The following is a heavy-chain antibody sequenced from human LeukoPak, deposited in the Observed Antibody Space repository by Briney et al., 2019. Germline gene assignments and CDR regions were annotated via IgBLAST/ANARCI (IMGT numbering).Heavy chain of an antibody. D-gene: IGHD3-22*01. V-gene: IGHV4-34*01. CDR2: INDSAGT. CDR3: ARRPYYYDTSTYWGSYYYYYMDV. J-gene: IGHJ6*03. CDR1: GGSFSGYY. Sequence: SETLSLTCAVYGGSFSGYYWSWIRQPPGKGLEWIGEINDSAGTNRNPSLKSRVTISVDTSKNQFSLKLTSVTAADTAVYYCARRPYYYDTSTYWGSYYYYYMDVWGEGTTVTISS.